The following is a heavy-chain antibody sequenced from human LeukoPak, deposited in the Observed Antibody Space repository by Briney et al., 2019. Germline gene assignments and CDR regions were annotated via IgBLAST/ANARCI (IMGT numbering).Heavy chain of an antibody. J-gene: IGHJ4*02. V-gene: IGHV4-59*08. CDR3: ARHPTGVYSSSWKYYFDY. CDR2: IYYSGST. CDR1: GGSISSYC. Sequence: SETLSLTCTVSGGSISSYCWSWVRQPPGKGLEWIGYIYYSGSTNYNPSLKSRVTISVDTSKNQFSLKLGSVTAADTAVYYCARHPTGVYSSSWKYYFDYWGQGTLVTVSS. D-gene: IGHD6-13*01.